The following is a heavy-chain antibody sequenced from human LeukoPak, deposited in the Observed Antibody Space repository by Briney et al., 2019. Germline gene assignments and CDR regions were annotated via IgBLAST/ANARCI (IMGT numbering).Heavy chain of an antibody. CDR1: GFTFSSYA. CDR2: ISYDGSNK. J-gene: IGHJ4*02. Sequence: PGGSLRLSCAASGFTFSSYARHGVRQAPGKGLGWVAVISYDGSNKYYADSVKGRFTISRDNSKNTLYLQMNSLRAEDTAVYYCARERAAAGDYWGQGTLVTVSS. V-gene: IGHV3-30-3*01. D-gene: IGHD6-13*01. CDR3: ARERAAAGDY.